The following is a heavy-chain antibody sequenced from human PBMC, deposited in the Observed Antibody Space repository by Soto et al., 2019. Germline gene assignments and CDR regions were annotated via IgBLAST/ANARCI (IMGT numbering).Heavy chain of an antibody. V-gene: IGHV4-39*02. J-gene: IGHJ4*02. CDR3: VREYQEFSVDWQIFDY. Sequence: SETLSLTCTVSGGSVSTNSYSWGWIRQSPGKGLEWIGTIYSSENTYYNPSLLRRVTISVDTSKNDFSLRLSSVTAADTAVYYCVREYQEFSVDWQIFDYWGQGTLVTVSS. CDR1: GGSVSTNSYS. D-gene: IGHD3-9*01. CDR2: IYSSENT.